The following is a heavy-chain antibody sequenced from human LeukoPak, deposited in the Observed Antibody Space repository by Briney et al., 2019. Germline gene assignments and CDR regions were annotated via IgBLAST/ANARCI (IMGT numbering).Heavy chain of an antibody. CDR1: GFTFSSYV. D-gene: IGHD3-3*01. CDR3: VRDDYDFWSGYQRYFEF. CDR2: INQDGSEK. J-gene: IGHJ4*02. Sequence: GGSLRLSCAASGFTFSSYVMNWVRQAPGKGLEWVANINQDGSEKYYVDSVEGRFTISRDSVKNSLYLQMTSVRADDTAMYYCVRDDYDFWSGYQRYFEFWGQGTLVTVSS. V-gene: IGHV3-7*01.